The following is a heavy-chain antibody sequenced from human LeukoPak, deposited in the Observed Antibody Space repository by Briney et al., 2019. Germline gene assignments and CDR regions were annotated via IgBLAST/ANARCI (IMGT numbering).Heavy chain of an antibody. Sequence: SETLSLTCAVYGGSFSGYYWSWIRQPPGKGLEWIGEINHSGSTNYNPSLKSRVTISVDTSKNQFSLKLSSVTAADTAVYYCAGGLWGYCSSTSCPRYFDYWGQGTLVTVSS. D-gene: IGHD2-2*01. J-gene: IGHJ4*02. V-gene: IGHV4-34*01. CDR3: AGGLWGYCSSTSCPRYFDY. CDR1: GGSFSGYY. CDR2: INHSGST.